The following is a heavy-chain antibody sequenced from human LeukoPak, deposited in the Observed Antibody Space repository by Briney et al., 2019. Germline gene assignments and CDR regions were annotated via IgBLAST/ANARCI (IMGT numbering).Heavy chain of an antibody. CDR2: IKQDGSEK. V-gene: IGHV3-7*03. CDR1: GFTFSSYW. CDR3: ARSRGLVVVAATDY. J-gene: IGHJ4*02. Sequence: GGSLRLSCAASGFTFSSYWMSWVRQAPGKGLEWVANIKQDGSEKYYVDSVKVRFTISRDNAKNSLYLQMNSLRAEDTAVYYCARSRGLVVVAATDYWGQGTLVTVSS. D-gene: IGHD2-15*01.